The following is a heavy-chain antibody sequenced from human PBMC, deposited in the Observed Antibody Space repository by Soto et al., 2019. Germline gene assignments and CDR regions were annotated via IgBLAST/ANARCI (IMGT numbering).Heavy chain of an antibody. CDR1: GGTFSSYT. V-gene: IGHV1-69*02. CDR3: ASTATAAGKRDFDY. CDR2: IIPILGIA. D-gene: IGHD6-13*01. Sequence: QVQLVQSGAEVKKPGSSVKVSCKASGGTFSSYTISWVRQAPGQGLEWMGRIIPILGIANYAQKFQGRVTITADKSTRTTYMVLSSLRSEDTAVYYCASTATAAGKRDFDYWGQGTLVTVSS. J-gene: IGHJ4*02.